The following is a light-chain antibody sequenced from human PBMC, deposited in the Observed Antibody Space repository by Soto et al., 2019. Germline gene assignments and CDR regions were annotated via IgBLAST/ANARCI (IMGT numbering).Light chain of an antibody. Sequence: DIQMTQSPSTLSASVGDRVTITCRASQSISSWLAWYQQKPGKATKLLSYDASSLEIGVPSRFSGSGSETEFTRTVSSLQPDDFATYYGQQYNSYWTFGQGTKVEIK. V-gene: IGKV1-5*01. CDR1: QSISSW. CDR3: QQYNSYWT. J-gene: IGKJ1*01. CDR2: DAS.